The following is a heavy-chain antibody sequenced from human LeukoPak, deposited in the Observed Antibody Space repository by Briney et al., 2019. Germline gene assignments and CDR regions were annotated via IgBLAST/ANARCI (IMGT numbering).Heavy chain of an antibody. Sequence: GGSLRLSCAASGFTFSNAWMSWVRPAPGKGLEWVGRIKSKTDGGTTDYAGPVKGRFTISRDDSKNTLYLQMNSLKTEDTAVYYCTTDEPYYDWGHDYWGQGTLVTVSS. CDR3: TTDEPYYDWGHDY. V-gene: IGHV3-15*01. D-gene: IGHD3-22*01. J-gene: IGHJ4*02. CDR1: GFTFSNAW. CDR2: IKSKTDGGTT.